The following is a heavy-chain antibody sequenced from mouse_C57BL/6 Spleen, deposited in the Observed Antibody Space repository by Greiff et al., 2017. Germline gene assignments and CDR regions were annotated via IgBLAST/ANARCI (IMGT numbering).Heavy chain of an antibody. CDR2: IDPSDSYT. D-gene: IGHD1-1*02. V-gene: IGHV1-50*01. Sequence: VQLQQPGAELVKPGASVKLSCKASGYTFTSYWLQWVRQRPGQGLEWIGEIDPSDSYTNYNQKFKGKATLTVDTSSSTAYMQLSSLTSEDSAVYYCARNYPNYYDYRGQGTTLTVSS. J-gene: IGHJ2*01. CDR1: GYTFTSYW. CDR3: ARNYPNYYDY.